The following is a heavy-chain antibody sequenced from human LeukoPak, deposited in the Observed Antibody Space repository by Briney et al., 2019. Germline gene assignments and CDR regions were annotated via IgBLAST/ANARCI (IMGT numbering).Heavy chain of an antibody. CDR1: GFTFDDYA. V-gene: IGHV3-9*01. Sequence: GGSLRLSCAASGFTFDDYAMHWVRQAPGKGLEWVSGISWNSGSIGYADSVKGRFTLSRDNAKNSLYLQMNSLRAEDTALYYCAKARQFYYFDYWGQGTLVTVSS. CDR3: AKARQFYYFDY. J-gene: IGHJ4*02. CDR2: ISWNSGSI. D-gene: IGHD5-24*01.